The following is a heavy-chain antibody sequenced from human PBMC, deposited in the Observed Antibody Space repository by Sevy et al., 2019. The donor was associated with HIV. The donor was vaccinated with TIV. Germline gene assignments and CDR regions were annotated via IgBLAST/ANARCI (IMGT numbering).Heavy chain of an antibody. CDR2: INSDGSST. CDR1: GITLTPYW. CDR3: SRGLYYYDMRGHQEPGDY. V-gene: IGHV3-74*01. D-gene: IGHD3-22*01. Sequence: GGSLRLSCAASGITLTPYWMHWVRQVPGNGLVWVSRINSDGSSTSYAESVKGRFTISRDNGKNTVYLQMKSLRVEDTAVYFCSRGLYYYDMRGHQEPGDYWGQGVLVTVSS. J-gene: IGHJ4*02.